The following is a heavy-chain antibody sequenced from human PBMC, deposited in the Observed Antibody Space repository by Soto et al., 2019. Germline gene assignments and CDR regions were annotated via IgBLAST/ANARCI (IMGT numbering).Heavy chain of an antibody. V-gene: IGHV3-30-3*01. D-gene: IGHD3-22*01. CDR3: ARVPYYYDSSGYYGY. CDR1: GFTFSSYA. CDR2: ISYDGSNK. Sequence: PGGSLRLSCAASGFTFSSYAMYWVRQAPGKGLEWVAVISYDGSNKYYADSVKGRFTISRDNSKNTLYLQMNSLRAEDTAVYYCARVPYYYDSSGYYGYWGQGTLVTVSS. J-gene: IGHJ4*02.